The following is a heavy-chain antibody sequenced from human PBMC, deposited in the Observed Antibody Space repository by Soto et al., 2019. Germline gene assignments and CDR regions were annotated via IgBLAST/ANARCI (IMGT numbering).Heavy chain of an antibody. J-gene: IGHJ4*02. Sequence: ASVKVSCKASGYTFTGHYIHWVRQAPEQGPEWMGEIGPETGATRYAQKFQGRVTMTRDMSITTVYMELNNLSPDDTAVYYCGRGRSGQIVVFFWGQGTPVTVYS. V-gene: IGHV1-2*02. CDR1: GYTFTGHY. CDR3: GRGRSGQIVVFF. CDR2: IGPETGAT. D-gene: IGHD1-26*01.